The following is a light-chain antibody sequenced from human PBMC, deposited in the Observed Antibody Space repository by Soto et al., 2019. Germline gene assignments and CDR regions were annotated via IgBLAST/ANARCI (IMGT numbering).Light chain of an antibody. CDR2: DAS. Sequence: EFVLTQSPGTLSLSPGERATLSCRASQTFRNNYLAWYQQKPGQAPRLLIYDASSRATGIPDRFSGGGSGTDFTLTISRLEPEDFEVYYCQQYGNSQLSFGAGTKVDIX. CDR3: QQYGNSQLS. J-gene: IGKJ4*01. V-gene: IGKV3-20*01. CDR1: QTFRNNY.